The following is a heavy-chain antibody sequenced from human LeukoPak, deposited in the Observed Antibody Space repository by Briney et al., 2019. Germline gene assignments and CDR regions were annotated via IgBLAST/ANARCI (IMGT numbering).Heavy chain of an antibody. J-gene: IGHJ3*02. CDR2: INHSGST. D-gene: IGHD6-13*01. CDR3: ARARYSSSPRWHDAFDI. V-gene: IGHV4-34*01. Sequence: PSETLSLTCAVYGGSFSGYYWSWIRQPPGKGLEWIGEINHSGSTNYNPSLKSRVTISVDTSKNQFSLKLSSVTAADTAVYYCARARYSSSPRWHDAFDIWGQGTMVTVSS. CDR1: GGSFSGYY.